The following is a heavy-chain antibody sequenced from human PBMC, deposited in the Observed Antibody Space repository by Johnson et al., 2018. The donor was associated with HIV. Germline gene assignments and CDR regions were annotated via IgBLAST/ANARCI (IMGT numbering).Heavy chain of an antibody. D-gene: IGHD3-22*01. CDR3: ASSITMIVVVTGGAFDI. V-gene: IGHV3-66*01. CDR1: GFTFSSHW. Sequence: VQLVESGGGLVQPGGSLRLSCAASGFTFSSHWMHWVRQAPGKGLVWVSVIYSGGSTYYADSVKGRFTISRDNSKNTLYLQMNSLRAEDTAVYYCASSITMIVVVTGGAFDIWGQGTMVTVSS. CDR2: IYSGGST. J-gene: IGHJ3*02.